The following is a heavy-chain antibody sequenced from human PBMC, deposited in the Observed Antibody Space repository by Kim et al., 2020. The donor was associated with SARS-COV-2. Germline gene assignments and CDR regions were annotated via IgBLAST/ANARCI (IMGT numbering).Heavy chain of an antibody. D-gene: IGHD2-21*01. J-gene: IGHJ4*02. V-gene: IGHV3-7*03. Sequence: DSVQGRCTSARDNATTSLYLQMNSLRAEDTAVYYCARDFPTYCGGDCYAYWGQGTLVTVSS. CDR3: ARDFPTYCGGDCYAY.